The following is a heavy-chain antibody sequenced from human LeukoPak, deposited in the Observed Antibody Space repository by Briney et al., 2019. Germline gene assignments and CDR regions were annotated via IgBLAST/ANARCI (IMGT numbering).Heavy chain of an antibody. CDR3: ARDKAYYDFWSGYFPYYYYGMDV. J-gene: IGHJ6*02. V-gene: IGHV4-39*07. CDR2: IYYSGST. D-gene: IGHD3-3*01. Sequence: SETLSLTCTVSGGSISSSSYYWGWIRQPPGKGLEWIGSIYYSGSTYYNPSLKSRVTISVDTSKNQFSLKLSSVTAADTAVYYCARDKAYYDFWSGYFPYYYYGMDVWGQGTTVTVSS. CDR1: GGSISSSSYY.